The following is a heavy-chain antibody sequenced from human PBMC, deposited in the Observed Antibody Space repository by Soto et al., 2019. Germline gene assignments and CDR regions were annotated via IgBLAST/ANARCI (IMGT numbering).Heavy chain of an antibody. J-gene: IGHJ4*02. V-gene: IGHV3-23*01. CDR3: AKDRQPDDRWPFDH. CDR1: GFTFSTYA. Sequence: EVQLLESGGGLVQPGGSLRLTCAASGFTFSTYAMSWVRQAPGEGLEWVSGIFGSGGGISYADSVKGRFTISRDNSNNMLYLQMHSLRAEDTAVYYCAKDRQPDDRWPFDHWGQGTLVTVSS. CDR2: IFGSGGGI. D-gene: IGHD3-16*02.